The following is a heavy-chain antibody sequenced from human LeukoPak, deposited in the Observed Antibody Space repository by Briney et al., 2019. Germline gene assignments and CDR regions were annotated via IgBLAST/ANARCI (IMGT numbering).Heavy chain of an antibody. J-gene: IGHJ4*02. CDR2: ISSNGGST. D-gene: IGHD6-25*01. CDR1: GFTFSSYA. CDR3: TLIAQRLDPPFDY. V-gene: IGHV3-64D*06. Sequence: GGSLRPSCSASGFTFSSYAMHWVRQAPGKGLEYVSAISSNGGSTYYADSVKGRFTISRDNSKNTLYLQMSSLRAEDTAVYYCTLIAQRLDPPFDYWGQGTLVTVSS.